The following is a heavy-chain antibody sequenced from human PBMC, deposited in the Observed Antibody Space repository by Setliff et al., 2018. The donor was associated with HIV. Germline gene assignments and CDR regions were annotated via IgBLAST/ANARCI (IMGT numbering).Heavy chain of an antibody. CDR1: GDSITSGTYY. CDR3: ARVSTDYVWGSFLSSGPYYFDF. CDR2: ISTSGTT. Sequence: TSETLSLTCTVSGDSITSGTYYWSWIRQPAGMRLEWIGHISTSGTTNYNPSLKSRVTISADTSKSQLSLKLTSATAADTAEYFCARVSTDYVWGSFLSSGPYYFDFWGQGALVTVSS. V-gene: IGHV4-61*09. D-gene: IGHD3-16*01. J-gene: IGHJ4*02.